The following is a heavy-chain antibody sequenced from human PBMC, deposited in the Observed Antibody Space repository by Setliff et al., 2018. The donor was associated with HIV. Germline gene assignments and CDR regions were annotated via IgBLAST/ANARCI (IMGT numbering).Heavy chain of an antibody. Sequence: ASVKVSCKASGYTFTGYYMHWVRQAPGQGLEWMGRINPNSGGTNYAQRFQGGVTMTRDTSINTAYMELGRLRSDDTAVYYCARGTRVGANDAFDIWGQGTMVTVS. D-gene: IGHD1-26*01. CDR2: INPNSGGT. V-gene: IGHV1-2*06. CDR3: ARGTRVGANDAFDI. J-gene: IGHJ3*02. CDR1: GYTFTGYY.